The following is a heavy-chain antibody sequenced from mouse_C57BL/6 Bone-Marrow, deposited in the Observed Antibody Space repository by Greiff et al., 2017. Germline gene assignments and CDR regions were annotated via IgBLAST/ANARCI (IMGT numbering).Heavy chain of an antibody. Sequence: EVQLQQSGAELVRPGASVKLSCTASGFNIKDDYMHWVKQRPEQGLEWLGWIDPENGDTESASKFQGKATITADTSSNTAYLQLSSLTSEDTAIYYCTTYYVAMDYWGQGTSVTVAS. D-gene: IGHD1-1*01. CDR2: IDPENGDT. J-gene: IGHJ4*01. CDR1: GFNIKDDY. CDR3: TTYYVAMDY. V-gene: IGHV14-4*01.